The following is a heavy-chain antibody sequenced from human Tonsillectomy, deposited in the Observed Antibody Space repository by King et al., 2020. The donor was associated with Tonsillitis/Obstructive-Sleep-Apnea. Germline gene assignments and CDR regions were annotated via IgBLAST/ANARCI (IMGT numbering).Heavy chain of an antibody. CDR3: ARGASRGVVVPAAIPPWFDP. CDR2: IWYDGSNK. V-gene: IGHV3-33*01. CDR1: GFTYSSYG. Sequence: VQLVESGGGVVQPGRSLRLSCAASGFTYSSYGMHWVRQAPGKGLEWVAVIWYDGSNKYYADSVKGLFTISRDNSKNTLYLQMNSLRAEDTAVYYCARGASRGVVVPAAIPPWFDPWGQGTLVTVSS. D-gene: IGHD2-2*01. J-gene: IGHJ5*02.